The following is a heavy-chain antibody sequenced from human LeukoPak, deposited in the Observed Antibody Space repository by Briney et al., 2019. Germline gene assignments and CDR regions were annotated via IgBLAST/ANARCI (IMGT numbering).Heavy chain of an antibody. CDR1: GFTFSSYW. V-gene: IGHV3-74*01. CDR2: INNDGSGT. J-gene: IGHJ6*02. Sequence: GGSLRLSCAASGFTFSSYWMHWVRQAPGKGPVWVSRINNDGSGTTYADSVKGRFTISRDDAKNTLYLQMNSLRAEDTAVYYCARRPEMDQLAYYYYYGMDVWGQGTTVTVSS. CDR3: ARRPEMDQLAYYYYYGMDV. D-gene: IGHD6-13*01.